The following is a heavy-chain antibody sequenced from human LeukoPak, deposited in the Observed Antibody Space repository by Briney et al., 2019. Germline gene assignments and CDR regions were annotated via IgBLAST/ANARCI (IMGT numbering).Heavy chain of an antibody. CDR2: INHSGST. CDR1: GGSFSGYY. Sequence: PSETLSLTCAVYGGSFSGYYWSWIRQPPGKGLEWIGEINHSGSTNYNPSLKSRVTISVDTSKNQFSLKLSSVTAADTAVYYCARGQGDLQYSSGWYRVYFFDYWGQGTLVTVSS. V-gene: IGHV4-34*01. D-gene: IGHD6-13*01. J-gene: IGHJ4*02. CDR3: ARGQGDLQYSSGWYRVYFFDY.